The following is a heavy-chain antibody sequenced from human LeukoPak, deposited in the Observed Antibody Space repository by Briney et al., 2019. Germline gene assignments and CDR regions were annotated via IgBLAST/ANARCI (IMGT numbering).Heavy chain of an antibody. D-gene: IGHD6-19*01. J-gene: IGHJ4*02. Sequence: GGSLRLSCAASGFTFSSYSMNWVRQAPGKGLEWVSSISSSSSYIYYADSVKGRFTISRDNAKNSLYLQMNSLRAEDTAVYYCARVGGRIAVAGAQLDYWGQGTLVTVSS. CDR2: ISSSSSYI. V-gene: IGHV3-21*01. CDR1: GFTFSSYS. CDR3: ARVGGRIAVAGAQLDY.